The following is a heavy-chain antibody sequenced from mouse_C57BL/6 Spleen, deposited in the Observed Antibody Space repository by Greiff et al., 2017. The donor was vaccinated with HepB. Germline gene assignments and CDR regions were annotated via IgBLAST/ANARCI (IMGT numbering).Heavy chain of an antibody. Sequence: QVQLQQPGAELVRPGSSVKLSCKASGYTFTSYWMDWVKQRPGQGLEWIGNIYPSDSETHYNQKFKDKATLTVDKSSSTAYMQLSSLTSEDSAVYYCARTLFLRPYAMDYWGQGTSVTVSS. J-gene: IGHJ4*01. CDR3: ARTLFLRPYAMDY. CDR1: GYTFTSYW. D-gene: IGHD2-12*01. V-gene: IGHV1-61*01. CDR2: IYPSDSET.